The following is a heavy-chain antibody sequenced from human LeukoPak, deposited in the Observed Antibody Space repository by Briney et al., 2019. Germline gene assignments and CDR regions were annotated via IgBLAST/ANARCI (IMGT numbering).Heavy chain of an antibody. CDR1: GGSISSSSYY. CDR3: ARHRASITTTNNNWFDP. J-gene: IGHJ5*02. Sequence: SETLSLTCTVSGGSISSSSYYWGWIRQPPGKGLEWIGSIYYSGSTYYNPSLKSRVTMSVDTSKNQFSLKVSSVTAADTAVYYCARHRASITTTNNNWFDPWGQGTLVTLSS. V-gene: IGHV4-39*01. D-gene: IGHD4-17*01. CDR2: IYYSGST.